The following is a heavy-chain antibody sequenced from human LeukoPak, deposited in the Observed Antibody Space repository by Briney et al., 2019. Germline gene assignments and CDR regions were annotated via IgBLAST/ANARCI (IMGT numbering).Heavy chain of an antibody. CDR1: GGSIRNKY. CDR3: ARPQWQDTMGPWFDP. D-gene: IGHD3-10*01. V-gene: IGHV4-59*01. Sequence: SETLSLTCTVSGGSIRNKYWSWIRQPPGKGLEWIGYIYYTGSSTYYNPSLKSRVSISVDTSKNQFSLRLHSVTAADTAVYYCARPQWQDTMGPWFDPWGQGTLVTVSS. J-gene: IGHJ5*02. CDR2: IYYTGSST.